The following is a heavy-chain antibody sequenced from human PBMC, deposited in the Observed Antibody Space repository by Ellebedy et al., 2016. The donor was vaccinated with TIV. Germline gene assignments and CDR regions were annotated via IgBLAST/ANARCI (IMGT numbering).Heavy chain of an antibody. CDR2: ISYSGST. CDR3: ARRRLGIGDDY. J-gene: IGHJ4*02. Sequence: MPSETLSLTCTVSGGSINNYYWNRIRQPPGKGLEWVGYISYSGSTNYNPSLKSRVTISVDTSKNQFSLKLNSITAADTAVYYCARRRLGIGDDYWGQGTLVTVSS. CDR1: GGSINNYY. D-gene: IGHD5-12*01. V-gene: IGHV4-59*08.